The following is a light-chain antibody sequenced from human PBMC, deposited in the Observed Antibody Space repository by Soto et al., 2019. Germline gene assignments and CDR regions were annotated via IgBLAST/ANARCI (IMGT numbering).Light chain of an antibody. V-gene: IGLV1-40*01. CDR2: GNS. J-gene: IGLJ3*02. CDR3: QSYDSSLSGSV. Sequence: QSALTQPPSVSGAPGQRVTISCTGSSCNIGAGYHVHWYQQLPGTAPKLLIYGNSNRPSGVPDRFSGSKSGTSASLAITGLQAEDEADYYCQSYDSSLSGSVFGGGTKVTVL. CDR1: SCNIGAGYH.